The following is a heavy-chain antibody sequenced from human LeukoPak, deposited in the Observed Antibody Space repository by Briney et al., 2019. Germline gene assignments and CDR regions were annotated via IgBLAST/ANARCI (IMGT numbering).Heavy chain of an antibody. CDR1: GGSISSFY. CDR2: TYYSGST. CDR3: ARHRGNDFFLN. Sequence: SETLSLTCTVSGGSISSFYWSWLRQPPRKGLEWIGYTYYSGSTNYNPSLKSRVTISVDRSKNQFSLKLSSVTAADTAVYYCARHRGNDFFLNWGQGTLVSVSS. J-gene: IGHJ4*02. D-gene: IGHD3-3*01. V-gene: IGHV4-59*08.